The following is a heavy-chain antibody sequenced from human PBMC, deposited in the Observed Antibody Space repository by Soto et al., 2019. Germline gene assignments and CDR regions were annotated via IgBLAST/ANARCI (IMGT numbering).Heavy chain of an antibody. J-gene: IGHJ5*02. V-gene: IGHV4-39*01. CDR1: GASVSSRSHY. D-gene: IGHD2-21*02. CDR2: MYYSGST. CDR3: VRNIVVVTAIRWFDP. Sequence: LSLTCAVSGASVSSRSHYWGWVRQPPGKGLEWIGSMYYSGSTYYNPSLKSRVTISVDTPKNQFSLKLSSVTAADTAVYYCVRNIVVVTAIRWFDPWGQGTQVTVPS.